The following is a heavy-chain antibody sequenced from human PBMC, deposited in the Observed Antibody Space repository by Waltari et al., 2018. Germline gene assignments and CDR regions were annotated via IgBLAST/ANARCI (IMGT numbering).Heavy chain of an antibody. CDR2: IHHSGTT. Sequence: QVQLHQWGAGLLKPSETLSLTSGVSGGSFNDYYWTWIRQPPGKGLEWIGEIHHSGTTDYNPSLNSRLTMSVDTSKKQISLKMSSVTAADTAVYYCARGDLHYGSSGFFYWGQGALVTVSS. V-gene: IGHV4-34*01. CDR1: GGSFNDYY. J-gene: IGHJ4*02. CDR3: ARGDLHYGSSGFFY. D-gene: IGHD3-22*01.